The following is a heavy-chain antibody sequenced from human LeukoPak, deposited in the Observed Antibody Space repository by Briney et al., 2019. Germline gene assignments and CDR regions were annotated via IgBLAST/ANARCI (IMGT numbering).Heavy chain of an antibody. V-gene: IGHV3-21*01. CDR2: ISSSSSYI. D-gene: IGHD4-17*01. CDR3: ARDSPTPVDAFDI. CDR1: GFTFSSYS. Sequence: GGSLRLSCAASGFTFSSYSMNWVRQAPGKGLEWVSSISSSSSYIYFADSVKGRFTISRDNAENSLYLQMNSLRAEDTAVYYCARDSPTPVDAFDIWGQGTMVTVSS. J-gene: IGHJ3*02.